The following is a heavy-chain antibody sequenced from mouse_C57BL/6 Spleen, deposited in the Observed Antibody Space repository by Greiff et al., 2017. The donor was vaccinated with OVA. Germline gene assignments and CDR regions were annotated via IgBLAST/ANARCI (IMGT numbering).Heavy chain of an antibody. CDR3: ATIPTVVEDYFDY. CDR1: GYSFTDYN. V-gene: IGHV1-39*01. J-gene: IGHJ2*01. CDR2: INPNYGTN. D-gene: IGHD1-1*01. Sequence: EVQLQQSGPELVKPGASVKISCKASGYSFTDYNMNWVKQSNGTSLEWIGVINPNYGTNGYNQKFKGKATLTVDQSSSTAYMQLNSLTAEDSAVYYGATIPTVVEDYFDYWGQGTTLTVSS.